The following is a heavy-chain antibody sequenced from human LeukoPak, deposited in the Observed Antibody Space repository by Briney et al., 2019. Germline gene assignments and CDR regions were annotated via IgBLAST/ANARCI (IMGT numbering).Heavy chain of an antibody. CDR3: ARGHHYYDSSGYQGYYFDY. Sequence: SETLSLTCAVYGGSFSGYYWSWIRQPPGKGLEWIGEINHSGSTNYNPSLTSRVTISVDTSKNQFSLKLSSVTAADTAVYYCARGHHYYDSSGYQGYYFDYWGQGTLVTVS. CDR2: INHSGST. J-gene: IGHJ4*02. CDR1: GGSFSGYY. D-gene: IGHD3-22*01. V-gene: IGHV4-34*01.